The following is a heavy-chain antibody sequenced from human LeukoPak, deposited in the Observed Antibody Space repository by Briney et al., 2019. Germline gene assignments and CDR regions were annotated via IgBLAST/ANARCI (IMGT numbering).Heavy chain of an antibody. Sequence: GGSLRLSCAASGFTFDDYAMHWFRQAPGKGLEWVSGISWNSGSIGYADSVKGRFTISRDNAKNSLYLQMNSLRAEDMALYYCAKSAGPDAFDIWGQGTMVTVSS. V-gene: IGHV3-9*03. CDR1: GFTFDDYA. J-gene: IGHJ3*02. CDR2: ISWNSGSI. CDR3: AKSAGPDAFDI. D-gene: IGHD4/OR15-4a*01.